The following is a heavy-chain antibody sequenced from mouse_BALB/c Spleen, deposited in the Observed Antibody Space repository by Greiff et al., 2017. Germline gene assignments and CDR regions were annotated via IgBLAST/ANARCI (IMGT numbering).Heavy chain of an antibody. CDR2: IRNKANGYTT. CDR3: ARDTPDYYGSDY. Sequence: EVQLVESGGGLVQPGGSLRLSCATSGFTFTDYYMSWVRQPPGKALEWLGFIRNKANGYTTEYSASVKGRFTISRDNSQSILYLQMNTLRAEDSATYYCARDTPDYYGSDYWGQGTTLTVSS. J-gene: IGHJ2*01. V-gene: IGHV7-3*02. CDR1: GFTFTDYY. D-gene: IGHD1-1*01.